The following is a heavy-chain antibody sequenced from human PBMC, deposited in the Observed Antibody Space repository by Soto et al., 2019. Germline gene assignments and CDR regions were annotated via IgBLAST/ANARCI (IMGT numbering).Heavy chain of an antibody. V-gene: IGHV3-53*04. D-gene: IGHD3-10*01. J-gene: IGHJ4*02. CDR3: ERVTYYYGSGSYYYFDY. Sequence: GGSLRLSCAASGFTVSSNYMSWVRQAPGKGLEWVSVIYSGGSTYYADSVKGRFTISRHNSKNTLYLQMNSLRAEDTAVYYCERVTYYYGSGSYYYFDYWGQGTLVTVSS. CDR1: GFTVSSNY. CDR2: IYSGGST.